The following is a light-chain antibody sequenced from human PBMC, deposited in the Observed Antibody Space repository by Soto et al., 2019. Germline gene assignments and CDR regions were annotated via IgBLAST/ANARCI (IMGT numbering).Light chain of an antibody. Sequence: VLTQSPGTLSLSPGERATLSCRASQSVDRSDIAWYQQKPGQAPRLLIYSTSIRAAGIPDRFSVSGSGTDFSLTISRLEPEDFAVYYCQHFGRPPLTFGGGTKVDIK. CDR1: QSVDRSD. CDR3: QHFGRPPLT. CDR2: STS. V-gene: IGKV3-20*01. J-gene: IGKJ4*01.